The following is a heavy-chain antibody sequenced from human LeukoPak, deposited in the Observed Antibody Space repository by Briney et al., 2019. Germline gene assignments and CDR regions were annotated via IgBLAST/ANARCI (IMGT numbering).Heavy chain of an antibody. J-gene: IGHJ6*02. CDR3: ARDFWFGEFSDYYGMDV. CDR2: ISSSGSTI. D-gene: IGHD3-10*01. V-gene: IGHV3-11*01. Sequence: GGSLRLSCAASGFTFSDYYMSWIRQAPGKGLEWVSYISSSGSTIYYADSVKGRFTISRDNAKNSLYLQMYSLRAEDTAVYYCARDFWFGEFSDYYGMDVWGQGTTVTVSS. CDR1: GFTFSDYY.